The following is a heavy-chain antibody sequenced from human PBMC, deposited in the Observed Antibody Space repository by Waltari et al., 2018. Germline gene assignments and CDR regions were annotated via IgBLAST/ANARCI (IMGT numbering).Heavy chain of an antibody. Sequence: QVQLVQSEAEVMKPGASVNVSCKVSGNSITESPMHWVRQAPGKGLEWMGSFDPEDGEVTYAQGVLDRVTMTEDRSTNTAYMELSSLRLEDTAVYYCATGGDYDEYALHYFRGLDVWGQGTTVIVAS. D-gene: IGHD4-17*01. CDR1: GNSITESP. CDR3: ATGGDYDEYALHYFRGLDV. CDR2: FDPEDGEV. V-gene: IGHV1-24*01. J-gene: IGHJ6*02.